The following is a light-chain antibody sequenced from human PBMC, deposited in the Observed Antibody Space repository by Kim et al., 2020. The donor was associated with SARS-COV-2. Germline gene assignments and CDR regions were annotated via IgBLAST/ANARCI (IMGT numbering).Light chain of an antibody. CDR3: SSYTSTNTLV. V-gene: IGLV2-14*04. J-gene: IGLJ2*01. CDR2: DVT. CDR1: GSDVDAYSH. Sequence: GQSITLSCTGGGSDVDAYSHVSWHQQYPGKAPKLMNYDVTKRPSGVSNRFSGSKSGNTASLTISGLQAEDEADYYCSSYTSTNTLVFGGGTQLTVL.